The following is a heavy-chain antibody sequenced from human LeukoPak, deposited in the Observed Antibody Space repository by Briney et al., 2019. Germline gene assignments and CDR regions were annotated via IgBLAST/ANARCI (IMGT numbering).Heavy chain of an antibody. Sequence: SETLSLTCAVYGGSISSYYWSWIRQPPGKGLEWIGYIYYSGSTNYNPSLKSRVTISVDTSKNQFSLKLSSVTAADTAVYYCARDSRMYYFDYWGQGTLVTVSS. CDR3: ARDSRMYYFDY. J-gene: IGHJ4*02. V-gene: IGHV4-59*01. CDR2: IYYSGST. CDR1: GGSISSYY.